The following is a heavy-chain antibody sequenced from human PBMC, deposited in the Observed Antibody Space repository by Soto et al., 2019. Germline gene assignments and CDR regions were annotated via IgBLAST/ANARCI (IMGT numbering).Heavy chain of an antibody. V-gene: IGHV1-18*01. CDR2: ISAYNGNT. J-gene: IGHJ4*02. Sequence: ASVKVSCKASGYTFTIYGISWVRQAPGQGLEWMGWISAYNGNTNYAQKLQGRVTMTTDTSTSTAYMELRSLRSDDTAVYYCARPVGITMVRGGSFGYWGQGTLVTVSS. CDR1: GYTFTIYG. D-gene: IGHD3-10*01. CDR3: ARPVGITMVRGGSFGY.